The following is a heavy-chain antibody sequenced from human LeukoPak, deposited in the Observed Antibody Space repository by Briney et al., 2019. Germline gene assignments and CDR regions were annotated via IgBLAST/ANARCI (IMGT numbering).Heavy chain of an antibody. CDR2: ISSSSSYI. Sequence: GGSLRLSCAASGFTFSSYSMNWVRQAPGKGLEWVSSISSSSSYIYYADSVKGRFPISRDNAKNSLYLQMNSLRAEDTAVYYCARPGYSSSWNFDYWGQGTLVTVSS. D-gene: IGHD6-13*01. CDR3: ARPGYSSSWNFDY. CDR1: GFTFSSYS. V-gene: IGHV3-21*01. J-gene: IGHJ4*02.